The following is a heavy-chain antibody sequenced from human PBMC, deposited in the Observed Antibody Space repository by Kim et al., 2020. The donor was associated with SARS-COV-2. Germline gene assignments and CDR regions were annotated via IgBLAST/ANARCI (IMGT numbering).Heavy chain of an antibody. CDR3: ARNVGGYGLFDF. CDR2: I. Sequence: IYYADFVEGRFPISRDNADNSLYLQMDSLRDEDTAVYYCARNVGGYGLFDFWGHGTLVAVSS. V-gene: IGHV3-48*02. J-gene: IGHJ4*01. D-gene: IGHD5-12*01.